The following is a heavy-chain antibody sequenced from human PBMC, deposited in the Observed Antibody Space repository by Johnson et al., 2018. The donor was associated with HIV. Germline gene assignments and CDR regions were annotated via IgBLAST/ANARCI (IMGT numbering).Heavy chain of an antibody. J-gene: IGHJ3*02. CDR2: ISYDGSNK. CDR1: GFTFSSYA. CDR3: AKSTRGNWGSCFDI. Sequence: QMQLVESGGGVVQPGRSLRLSCAASGFTFSSYAMHWVRQAPGKGLEWVAVISYDGSNKYYADSVKGRFTISRDNSKNTLYLQMNSLRAEDTAVYYCAKSTRGNWGSCFDIWGQGTMVTVSS. D-gene: IGHD7-27*01. V-gene: IGHV3-30*04.